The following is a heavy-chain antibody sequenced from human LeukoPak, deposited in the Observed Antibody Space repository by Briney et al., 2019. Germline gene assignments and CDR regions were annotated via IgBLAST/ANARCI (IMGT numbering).Heavy chain of an antibody. V-gene: IGHV3-23*01. Sequence: PGGSLRLSCAASGFTLSSYAMSWVRQGPGKGLEWVSAISVSGNTYHADSVKGRFTISRDSSKNTLYLQMNSLRAEDAAVYYCAKAPVTTCSGAYCYPFDYWGQGTLVTVPS. D-gene: IGHD2-15*01. CDR1: GFTLSSYA. J-gene: IGHJ4*02. CDR3: AKAPVTTCSGAYCYPFDY. CDR2: ISVSGNT.